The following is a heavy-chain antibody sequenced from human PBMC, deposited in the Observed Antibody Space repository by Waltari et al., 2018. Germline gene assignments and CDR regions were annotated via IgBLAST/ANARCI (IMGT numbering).Heavy chain of an antibody. CDR2: IHSNGGT. J-gene: IGHJ4*02. D-gene: IGHD4-4*01. CDR3: AAYRNRIFDY. Sequence: QVQLQVSGPGLVKPAETLSLTCSVSGVSIGSYYWSWIRQPAGRGLEWIGRIHSNGGTNYNPSLKSRVTMSVDMSRNQISLKLTSVAAADTAVYYCAAYRNRIFDYWGQGSL. V-gene: IGHV4-4*07. CDR1: GVSIGSYY.